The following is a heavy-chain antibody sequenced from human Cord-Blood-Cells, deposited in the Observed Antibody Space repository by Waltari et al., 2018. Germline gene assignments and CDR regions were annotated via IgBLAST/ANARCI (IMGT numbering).Heavy chain of an antibody. V-gene: IGHV4-39*01. CDR1: GGSISSSSYY. D-gene: IGHD1-26*01. CDR2: IYYSGGT. J-gene: IGHJ3*02. CDR3: ARQYSGSSHDAFDI. Sequence: QLQLQESGPGLVKPSETLSLTCTVSGGSISSSSYYWGWIRQPPGKGLEWIGSIYYSGGTYDNPSLKSRVTISVDTSKNQFSLKLSSVTAADTAVYYCARQYSGSSHDAFDIWGQGTMVTVSS.